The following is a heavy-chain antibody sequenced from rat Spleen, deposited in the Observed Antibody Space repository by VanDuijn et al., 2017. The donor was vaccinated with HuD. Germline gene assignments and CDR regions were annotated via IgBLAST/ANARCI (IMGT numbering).Heavy chain of an antibody. J-gene: IGHJ2*01. CDR3: TGEGYNSDYFDY. Sequence: QVQLKESGPGLVQPSQTLSLTCTVSGFSLTSYHVSWVRQPPGKGLEWIAAISSGGSTYYNSALKSRLSISRDTSKSQVFLKMNSLQTEDTAIYFCTGEGYNSDYFDYWGQGVMVTVSS. CDR1: GFSLTSYH. D-gene: IGHD1-4*01. V-gene: IGHV2S12*01. CDR2: ISSGGST.